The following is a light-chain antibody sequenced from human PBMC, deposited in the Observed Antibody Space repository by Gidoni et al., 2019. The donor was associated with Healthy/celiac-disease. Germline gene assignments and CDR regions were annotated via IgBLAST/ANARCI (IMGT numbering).Light chain of an antibody. CDR1: QSISSY. Sequence: QSPSSLSASVGDRVTITCRASQSISSYLNWYQQKPGKAPKLLIYAASSLQSGVPSRFSGSGSGTDFTLTISSLQPEDFATYYCQQSYSTPRTFGQGTKVEIK. J-gene: IGKJ1*01. V-gene: IGKV1-39*01. CDR2: AAS. CDR3: QQSYSTPRT.